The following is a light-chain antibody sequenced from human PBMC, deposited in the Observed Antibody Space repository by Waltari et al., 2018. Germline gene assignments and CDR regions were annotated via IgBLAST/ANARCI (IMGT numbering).Light chain of an antibody. Sequence: QSALTQPPSVSGSPGQSVTISCTATSSDVGNYNRVSWYQQSPGTAPKLMIYDVTNRPSGVPERFSGSKSGHTASLTISGLQAEDEADYYCSSPTTSITWVFGGGTKLTVL. CDR3: SSPTTSITWV. CDR2: DVT. CDR1: SSDVGNYNR. J-gene: IGLJ3*02. V-gene: IGLV2-18*02.